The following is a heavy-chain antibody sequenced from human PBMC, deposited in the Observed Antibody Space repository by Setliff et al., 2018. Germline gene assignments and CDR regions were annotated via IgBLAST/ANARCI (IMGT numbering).Heavy chain of an antibody. J-gene: IGHJ4*02. Sequence: PSETLSLTCTISRDSINNYWIRQAPGKGLEWIAYVFNSGSTNYNPSLKGRVTISLGTSKNQFSLQLSSVTAADTAVYYCASLAGRLGSPLDHWGQGNMVTVSS. CDR2: VFNSGST. CDR3: ASLAGRLGSPLDH. CDR1: RDSINNY. D-gene: IGHD3-10*01. V-gene: IGHV4-59*08.